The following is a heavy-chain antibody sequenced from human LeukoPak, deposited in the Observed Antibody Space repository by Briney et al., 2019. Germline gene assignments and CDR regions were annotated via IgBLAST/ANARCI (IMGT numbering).Heavy chain of an antibody. CDR2: INPSGGST. D-gene: IGHD3-22*01. J-gene: IGHJ4*02. CDR3: ARDFGNTYYYDSSGLDY. V-gene: IGHV1-46*01. Sequence: ASVKVSFKAPAYTFTSYYMHWVRQAPGQGLEWMGIINPSGGSTGYAQKFQGRVTMTRDTSTSTVYMELSSLRSEDTAVYYCARDFGNTYYYDSSGLDYWGQGTLVTVSS. CDR1: AYTFTSYY.